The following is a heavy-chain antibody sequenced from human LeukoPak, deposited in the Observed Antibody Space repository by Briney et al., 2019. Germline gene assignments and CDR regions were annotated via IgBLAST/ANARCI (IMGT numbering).Heavy chain of an antibody. V-gene: IGHV1-2*02. J-gene: IGHJ4*02. D-gene: IGHD3-10*01. CDR2: INPNSGGT. Sequence: EASVKVSCKASGYTFSGYYIHWVRQAPGQGLEWMGWINPNSGGTNYAQKFQGRVTMARDTSISTAYMELSRLRSDDTAVYYCARGGGDTMVRGVRYYFDYWGQGTLVTVSS. CDR1: GYTFSGYY. CDR3: ARGGGDTMVRGVRYYFDY.